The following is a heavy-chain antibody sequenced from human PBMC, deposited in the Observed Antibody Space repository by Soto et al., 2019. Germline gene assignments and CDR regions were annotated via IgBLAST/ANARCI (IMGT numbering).Heavy chain of an antibody. CDR2: IYYSGST. Sequence: PSETPSPTCTVSGGPISSYYWSWIRQPPGKGLEWIGYIYYSGSTNYNPSLKSRVTISVDTSKNQFSLKLSSVTAADTAVYYCARYGSGSSVWFDPWGQGTLVTVSS. J-gene: IGHJ5*02. CDR3: ARYGSGSSVWFDP. D-gene: IGHD3-10*01. CDR1: GGPISSYY. V-gene: IGHV4-59*01.